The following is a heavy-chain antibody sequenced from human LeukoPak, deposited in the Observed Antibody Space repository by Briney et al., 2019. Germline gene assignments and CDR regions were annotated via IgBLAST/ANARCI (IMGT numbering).Heavy chain of an antibody. V-gene: IGHV1-2*02. CDR1: VYTFTDHF. CDR2: VRPNTGGT. Sequence: ASVKVSCKTSVYTFTDHFFHLVRQAPGQGLEWLGWVRPNTGGTNYAQKFQGRVTMTRDTSITTAYMELSGLRSDDTAVYYCAREATVTFHYFDYWGQGTLVTVSS. CDR3: AREATVTFHYFDY. J-gene: IGHJ4*02. D-gene: IGHD4-11*01.